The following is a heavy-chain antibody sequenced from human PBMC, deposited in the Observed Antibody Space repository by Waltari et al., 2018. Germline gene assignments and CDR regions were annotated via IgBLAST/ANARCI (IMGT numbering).Heavy chain of an antibody. V-gene: IGHV4-4*02. J-gene: IGHJ5*02. CDR1: GDSMSSTYW. Sequence: QLELQESGPGLVKPSGTLSLTCDVSGDSMSSTYWWSWVRQSPQKGLEWLGQVHGSWKTNYNPSFASRVTISLDTSNNQFSLKIIFATAADTAMYYCARDRGRGLYLDTWGPGTLVTVSP. D-gene: IGHD2-15*01. CDR3: ARDRGRGLYLDT. CDR2: VHGSWKT.